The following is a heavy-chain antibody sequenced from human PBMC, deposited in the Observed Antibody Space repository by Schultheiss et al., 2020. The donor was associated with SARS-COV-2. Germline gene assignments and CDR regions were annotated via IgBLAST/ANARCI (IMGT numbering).Heavy chain of an antibody. V-gene: IGHV4-59*01. CDR1: GGSINTYY. CDR2: IEYSGST. J-gene: IGHJ4*02. Sequence: SETLSLTCTVSGGSINTYYWSWIRQPPGKGLEWIGYIEYSGSTTYNPSLKSRVTMSIDTSKNQFSLKLRSVTAADTAVYYCARDSPSSYCGGDCPPDYWGQGTLVTVSS. D-gene: IGHD2-21*02. CDR3: ARDSPSSYCGGDCPPDY.